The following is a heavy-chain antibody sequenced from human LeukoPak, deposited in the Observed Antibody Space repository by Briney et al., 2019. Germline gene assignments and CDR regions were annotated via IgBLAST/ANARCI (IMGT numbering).Heavy chain of an antibody. V-gene: IGHV3-74*01. CDR1: GFSFSSYW. Sequence: QPAGSLRLSCAASGFSFSSYWMHWVRQAPGKGLVWVARIKSDGSSTDYADYVKGRFTISRDNAKNTLYLQMNSLRAEATAVYYCARGTIAVAGTDYWGQGTLVTVSS. J-gene: IGHJ4*02. CDR3: ARGTIAVAGTDY. D-gene: IGHD6-19*01. CDR2: IKSDGSST.